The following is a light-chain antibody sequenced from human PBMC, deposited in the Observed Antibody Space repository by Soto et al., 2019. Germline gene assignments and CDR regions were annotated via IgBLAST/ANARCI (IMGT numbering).Light chain of an antibody. Sequence: IQLTQSPSSLSASVGDRVTITCQASEDINNYLNWYQQKPGKAPKLLIYDASDLETGVPSRFSGSVSGSDFTFTISNLQPEDVATYFCQHYHTLPPELTFGQGTRLEIK. V-gene: IGKV1-33*01. J-gene: IGKJ5*01. CDR2: DAS. CDR1: EDINNY. CDR3: QHYHTLPPELT.